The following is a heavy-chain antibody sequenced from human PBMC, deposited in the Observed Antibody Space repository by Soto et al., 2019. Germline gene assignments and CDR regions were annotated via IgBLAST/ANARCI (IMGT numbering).Heavy chain of an antibody. Sequence: ASVKVSCKASGYTFTGYYMHWVRQAPGQGLEWMGWINPNSGGTNYAQKFQGWVTMTRDTSISTAYMELSRLRSDDTAVYYCARARGAYYYDSSGYYYYYYMDVWVKGTTVTVSS. V-gene: IGHV1-2*04. CDR3: ARARGAYYYDSSGYYYYYYMDV. CDR2: INPNSGGT. CDR1: GYTFTGYY. J-gene: IGHJ6*03. D-gene: IGHD3-22*01.